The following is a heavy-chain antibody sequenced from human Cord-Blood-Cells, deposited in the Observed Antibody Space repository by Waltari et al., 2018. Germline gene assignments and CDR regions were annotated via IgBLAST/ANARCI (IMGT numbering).Heavy chain of an antibody. J-gene: IGHJ6*03. Sequence: QVQLVQSGAEVKKPGASVKVSCKASGYTFTSYYMHWVRQAPGQGLEWMGIINPSGGSTSYAKKFQGRVTMTRDTSTSTVYMELSSLRSEDTAVYYCARKGGRSPTQFYYYYYMDVWGKGTTVTVSS. CDR1: GYTFTSYY. CDR3: ARKGGRSPTQFYYYYYMDV. CDR2: INPSGGST. D-gene: IGHD2-15*01. V-gene: IGHV1-46*01.